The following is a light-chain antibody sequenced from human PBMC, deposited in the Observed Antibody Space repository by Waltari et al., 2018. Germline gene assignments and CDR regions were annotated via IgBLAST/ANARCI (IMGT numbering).Light chain of an antibody. V-gene: IGLV2-8*01. CDR1: SRDVGGIDY. CDR3: SSYGGSNNVL. J-gene: IGLJ2*01. Sequence: QSALTQPPSASGSPGQSVTISCTGTSRDVGGIDYVSWYQLHPGKAPKLLIYEVAKRPSGFPDRFSGSKSANTASLTVSDLQPEDEADYYCSSYGGSNNVLFGGGTKLTVL. CDR2: EVA.